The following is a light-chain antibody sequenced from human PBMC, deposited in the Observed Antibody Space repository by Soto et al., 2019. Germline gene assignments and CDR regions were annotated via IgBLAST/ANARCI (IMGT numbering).Light chain of an antibody. Sequence: EMVMTQSPATLSVSPGERATLSCRASQSVSSSYLSWYHQKPGQAPRLLIYGARTRATGVPDRFSASGSGTDFSLTISRLEPEDFAVYYCQQYGTSPWTFGQGTKVDIK. CDR2: GAR. V-gene: IGKV3-20*01. J-gene: IGKJ1*01. CDR3: QQYGTSPWT. CDR1: QSVSSSY.